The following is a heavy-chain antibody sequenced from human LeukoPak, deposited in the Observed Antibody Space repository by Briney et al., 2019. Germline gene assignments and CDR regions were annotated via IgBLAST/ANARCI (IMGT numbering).Heavy chain of an antibody. Sequence: GGSLRLSCAASGFTFSTYEMNWVRQAPGKGLEWVSYIGSSGSTVYYADSVKGRFTISRDNAKNSLYLQMNSLRDEDTAVYYCARDTLLYDNSPDAFDIWGQGTMVTVSS. V-gene: IGHV3-48*03. CDR1: GFTFSTYE. CDR2: IGSSGSTV. CDR3: ARDTLLYDNSPDAFDI. J-gene: IGHJ3*02. D-gene: IGHD5/OR15-5a*01.